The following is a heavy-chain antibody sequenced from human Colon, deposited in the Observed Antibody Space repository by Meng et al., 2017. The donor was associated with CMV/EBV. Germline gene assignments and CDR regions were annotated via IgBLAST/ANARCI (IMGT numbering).Heavy chain of an antibody. CDR1: GFTFSTYS. CDR2: ISHTSDI. J-gene: IGHJ4*02. CDR3: ARGWPPDY. V-gene: IGHV3-21*06. D-gene: IGHD6-13*01. Sequence: GESLKISCAASGFTFSTYSMNWVRQAPGKGLEWASSISHTSDIYYADSLKGRFTVSRDNAKNSVFLQMDSLTAEDTAVYYCARGWPPDYWDQGTLVTVSS.